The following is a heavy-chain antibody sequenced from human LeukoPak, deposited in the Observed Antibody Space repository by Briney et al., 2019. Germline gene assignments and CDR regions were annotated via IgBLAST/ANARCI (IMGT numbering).Heavy chain of an antibody. J-gene: IGHJ4*02. Sequence: ASVKVSCKASGYTFTRYYMHWVRQAPGQGLEWMGIIDPSGGSTSYAQNFQGGVTMTRDATTSTVYLELSSLRSEDTAVYYCARDFGEMPNYWGQGTLVAVSS. V-gene: IGHV1-46*01. CDR1: GYTFTRYY. CDR2: IDPSGGST. D-gene: IGHD5-24*01. CDR3: ARDFGEMPNY.